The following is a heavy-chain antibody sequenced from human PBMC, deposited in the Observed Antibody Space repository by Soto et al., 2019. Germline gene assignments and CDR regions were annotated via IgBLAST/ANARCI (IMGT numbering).Heavy chain of an antibody. D-gene: IGHD5-18*01. CDR2: ISAYNGNT. CDR1: GYTFTSYG. J-gene: IGHJ6*03. V-gene: IGHV1-18*01. CDR3: AREGFYVDTAMVKDYYYYYYMDV. Sequence: AASVKVSCKASGYTFTSYGISWVRQAPGQRLEWMGWISAYNGNTNYAQKFQDRVTITADKSTSTAYMELSSLRSEDTAVYYCAREGFYVDTAMVKDYYYYYYMDVWGKGTTVTVSS.